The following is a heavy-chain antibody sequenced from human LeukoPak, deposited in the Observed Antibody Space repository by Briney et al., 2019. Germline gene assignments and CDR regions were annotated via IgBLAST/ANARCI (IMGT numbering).Heavy chain of an antibody. J-gene: IGHJ4*02. CDR1: GFTFSSYG. D-gene: IGHD3-22*01. CDR3: AKASHRYYYDSGGIDY. Sequence: GGSLRLSCAASGFTFSSYGMSWVRQAPGKGLEWVSGISGSGSSTYYADSVKGRFSISRDNSKNTLYLQVNSLRAEDTAVYFCAKASHRYYYDSGGIDYWGQGTLVTVSS. V-gene: IGHV3-23*01. CDR2: ISGSGSST.